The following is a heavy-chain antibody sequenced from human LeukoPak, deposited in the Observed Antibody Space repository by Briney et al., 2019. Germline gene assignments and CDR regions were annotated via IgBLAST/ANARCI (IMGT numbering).Heavy chain of an antibody. D-gene: IGHD1-14*01. CDR1: GGSISSSSYY. J-gene: IGHJ4*02. CDR2: IYYTGST. Sequence: PSETLSLTCTVSGGSISSSSYYWGWIRQPPGKGLEWLGSIYYTGSTYYNPSLKSRVTVSVDTSKNRFSLKLNSVTAADTAVYYCVRHDLIGITGGNFDYWGQGTLVSVSS. CDR3: VRHDLIGITGGNFDY. V-gene: IGHV4-39*01.